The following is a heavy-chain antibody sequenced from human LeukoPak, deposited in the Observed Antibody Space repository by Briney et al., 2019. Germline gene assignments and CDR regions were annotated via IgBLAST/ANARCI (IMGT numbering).Heavy chain of an antibody. CDR3: AKWGGSYSGSYYDYYYGMDV. Sequence: GGSLRLSCAASGFTSDVYAMDWARQAPGRGLEWVLGISWNGGSIGYAGSVKGRFTISRENAKNSLYLQMNSLRAEDTALYYCAKWGGSYSGSYYDYYYGMDVWGQGTTVTVSS. D-gene: IGHD1-26*01. J-gene: IGHJ6*02. CDR2: ISWNGGSI. V-gene: IGHV3-9*02. CDR1: GFTSDVYA.